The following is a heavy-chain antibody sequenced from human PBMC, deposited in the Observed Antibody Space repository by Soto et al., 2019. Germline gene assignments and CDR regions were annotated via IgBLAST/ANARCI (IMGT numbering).Heavy chain of an antibody. CDR2: ISARGGSP. D-gene: IGHD1-26*01. V-gene: IGHV3-23*01. CDR1: GFSFNSYA. J-gene: IGHJ5*02. CDR3: PTCSIEDSASVDR. Sequence: EVQLLESGGGLVQPGGSLRLACAASGFSFNSYAMVCVRQAPGKGLEWVSVISARGGSPYFADSVKGRFTISRDNSKKALPLEMNNLRAEVTATFFCPTCSIEDSASVDRWGPGTLVLVSS.